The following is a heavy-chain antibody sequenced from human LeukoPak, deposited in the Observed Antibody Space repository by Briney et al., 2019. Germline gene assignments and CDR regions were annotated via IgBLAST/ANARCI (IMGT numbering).Heavy chain of an antibody. CDR1: GGTFSSYA. CDR3: ARTMLDYDILTGPYYFDY. V-gene: IGHV1-69*04. D-gene: IGHD3-9*01. CDR2: IIPILGIA. J-gene: IGHJ4*02. Sequence: SVKVSCKASGGTFSSYAISWVRQAPGQGLEWMGMIIPILGIANYAQKFQGRVTITADKSTSTAYMELSSLRSEDTAVYYCARTMLDYDILTGPYYFDYWGQGTLVTVSS.